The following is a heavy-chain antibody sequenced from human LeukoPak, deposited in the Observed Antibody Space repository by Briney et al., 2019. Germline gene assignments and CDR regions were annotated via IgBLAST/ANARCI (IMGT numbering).Heavy chain of an antibody. V-gene: IGHV3-48*03. Sequence: GGSLRLSCAASGFTFSSYEMNWVRQPPGKGLEWVSYISSSGSTIYYADSVKGRFTISRDNAKNSLYLQMNSLRAEDTAVYYCATSYSGRLTGIGAFDIWGQGTMVTVSS. CDR3: ATSYSGRLTGIGAFDI. D-gene: IGHD1-26*01. CDR1: GFTFSSYE. CDR2: ISSSGSTI. J-gene: IGHJ3*02.